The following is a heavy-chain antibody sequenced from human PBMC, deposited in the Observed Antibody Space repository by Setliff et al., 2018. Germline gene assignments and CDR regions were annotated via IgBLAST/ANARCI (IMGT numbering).Heavy chain of an antibody. CDR2: LDNDGSK. CDR1: GFTVSAYD. CDR3: RLWFGELLRDY. V-gene: IGHV3-53*01. J-gene: IGHJ4*02. Sequence: GGSLRLSCTTSGFTVSAYDMSWVRQAPGKGLEWVSLLDNDGSKYYADSVKGRFTISRDNSKNTLYLQMSSLTTEDTAVYYCRLWFGELLRDYWGQGTLVTVSS. D-gene: IGHD3-10*01.